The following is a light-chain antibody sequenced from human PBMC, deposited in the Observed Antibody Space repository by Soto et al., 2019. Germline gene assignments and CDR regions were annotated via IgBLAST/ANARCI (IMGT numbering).Light chain of an antibody. Sequence: QSVLTQPPSVSGAPGQRVTISCTGCSSNIGAGYDVHWYQQLPGTAPKLLIYGYINRPSGVPDRFSGSNSGTSASLAITGLQAEDEADYSCQSYDSSLSGYVFGTGTKVTVL. CDR2: GYI. CDR1: SSNIGAGYD. CDR3: QSYDSSLSGYV. J-gene: IGLJ1*01. V-gene: IGLV1-40*01.